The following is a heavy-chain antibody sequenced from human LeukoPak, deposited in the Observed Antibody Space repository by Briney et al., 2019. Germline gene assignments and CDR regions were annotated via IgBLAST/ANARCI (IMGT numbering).Heavy chain of an antibody. J-gene: IGHJ4*02. Sequence: GGSLRLSCAASGFTFSSYEMNWVRQAPGKGLEWVSYISSSGSTIYYADSVKGRLTISRDNAKNSLYLQMNNLRAEDTAVYYCARGAGSSWIRSPRYFDYWGQGTLVTVSS. V-gene: IGHV3-48*03. D-gene: IGHD6-13*01. CDR1: GFTFSSYE. CDR2: ISSSGSTI. CDR3: ARGAGSSWIRSPRYFDY.